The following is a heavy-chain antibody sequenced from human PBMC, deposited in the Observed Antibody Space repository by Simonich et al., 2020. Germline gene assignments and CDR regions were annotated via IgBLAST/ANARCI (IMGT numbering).Heavy chain of an antibody. Sequence: EVQLVESGGGLVKPGGSLRLSCAASGFTFSSYSMNWVRQAPGKGLEWVSSINSSSNYIYYADSVKGRFTISRDNAKNSLYLQMNSLRAEDTAVYYCAREQARGGAFDIWGQGTMVTVSS. CDR1: GFTFSSYS. V-gene: IGHV3-21*01. CDR2: INSSSNYI. D-gene: IGHD3-16*01. J-gene: IGHJ3*02. CDR3: AREQARGGAFDI.